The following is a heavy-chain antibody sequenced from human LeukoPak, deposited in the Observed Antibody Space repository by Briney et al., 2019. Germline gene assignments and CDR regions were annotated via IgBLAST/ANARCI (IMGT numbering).Heavy chain of an antibody. V-gene: IGHV3-53*01. J-gene: IGHJ4*02. CDR2: IYSGGNT. CDR3: ARLIAATGRLYFDY. CDR1: GFTVSSSY. Sequence: GGSLRLSCAASGFTVSSSYLSWVRQAPGKGLEYVSVIYSGGNTYYAGSVKGRFTISRDNSKNTVYLQMNSLRAEDTAVYYCARLIAATGRLYFDYWGQGTLVTVSS. D-gene: IGHD6-13*01.